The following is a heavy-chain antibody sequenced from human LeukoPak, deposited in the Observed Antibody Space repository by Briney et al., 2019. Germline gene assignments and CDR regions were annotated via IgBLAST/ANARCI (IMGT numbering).Heavy chain of an antibody. CDR1: GGSFSGYY. CDR2: INRSGST. Sequence: PSETLSLTCAVYGGSFSGYYWSWIRQPPGKGLEWIGEINRSGSTNYNPSLKSRVTISVDTSKNQFSLKLSSVTAADTAVYYCARGSYDYVWGRYRYGGACFDYWGQGTLVTVSS. V-gene: IGHV4-34*01. CDR3: ARGSYDYVWGRYRYGGACFDY. D-gene: IGHD3-16*02. J-gene: IGHJ4*02.